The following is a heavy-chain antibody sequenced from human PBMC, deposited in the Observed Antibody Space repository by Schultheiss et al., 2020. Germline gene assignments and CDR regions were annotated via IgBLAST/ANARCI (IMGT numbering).Heavy chain of an antibody. CDR2: ISYDGSNK. J-gene: IGHJ4*02. V-gene: IGHV3-30*03. CDR1: GFTFSSYG. D-gene: IGHD6-13*01. Sequence: GGSLRLSCAASGFTFSSYGMHWVRQAPGKGLEWVAVISYDGSNKYYADSVKGRFTISRDNSKNTLYLQMNSLRADDTAVYYCATGIAAAGTAGDYWGQGTLVTVSS. CDR3: ATGIAAAGTAGDY.